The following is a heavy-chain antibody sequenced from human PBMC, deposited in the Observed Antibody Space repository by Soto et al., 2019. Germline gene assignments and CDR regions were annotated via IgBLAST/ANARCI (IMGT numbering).Heavy chain of an antibody. J-gene: IGHJ6*03. D-gene: IGHD2-2*01. CDR3: ARDSPCSSTSCYYYYYMDV. CDR2: ISAYNGNT. CDR1: GYTFTSYG. V-gene: IGHV1-18*01. Sequence: ASVKVSCKASGYTFTSYGISWVRQAPGQGLEWMGWISAYNGNTNYAQKLQGRVTMTTDTSTSTAYMELRSLRSDDTAVYYCARDSPCSSTSCYYYYYMDVWGKGTTVTVSS.